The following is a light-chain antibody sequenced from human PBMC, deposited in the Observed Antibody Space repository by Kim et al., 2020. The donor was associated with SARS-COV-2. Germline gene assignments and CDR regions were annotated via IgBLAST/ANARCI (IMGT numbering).Light chain of an antibody. CDR2: KVS. CDR1: ESLVHSDGNTY. CDR3: MQGTRWHT. J-gene: IGKJ4*01. Sequence: DIVLTQSPHSLPVTLGQPASISCRSSESLVHSDGNTYLNWFHQRPGQSPRRLIYKVSNRDSGVPDRFSGSGSGTDFTLKISRVEAEDVGVYYCMQGTRWHTFGGGTKVEI. V-gene: IGKV2-30*02.